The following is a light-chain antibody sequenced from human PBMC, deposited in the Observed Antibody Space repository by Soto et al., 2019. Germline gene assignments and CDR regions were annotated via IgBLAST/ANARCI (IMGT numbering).Light chain of an antibody. Sequence: EAVLSQYPGTLSSSPGGKATLSCRASQSVGGALAWYQQRPGKAPTILVYHTSNRATVIPNRFSASGSGTDFTLTICRLEPEGFAVYDCQPYNNWPPITFGQGTRLEI. V-gene: IGKV3-11*01. CDR1: QSVGGA. J-gene: IGKJ5*01. CDR3: QPYNNWPPIT. CDR2: HTS.